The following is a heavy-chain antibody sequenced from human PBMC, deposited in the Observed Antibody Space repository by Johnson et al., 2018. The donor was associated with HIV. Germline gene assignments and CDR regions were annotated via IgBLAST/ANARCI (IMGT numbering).Heavy chain of an antibody. Sequence: VQLVESGGGVVQPGRSLRLSCAASGFTFSSYAMHWVRQAPGMGLQWVAGIYSGGGTQYADSVKGRFAISRDNSKNTLYLQMNSLRAGDTAVYYCARAHSYDAFDIWGQGTMVTVSS. CDR2: IYSGGGT. J-gene: IGHJ3*02. V-gene: IGHV3-66*01. CDR1: GFTFSSYA. CDR3: ARAHSYDAFDI.